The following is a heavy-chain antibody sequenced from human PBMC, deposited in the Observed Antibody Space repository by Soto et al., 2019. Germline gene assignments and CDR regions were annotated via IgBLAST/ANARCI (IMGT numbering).Heavy chain of an antibody. CDR3: ARDRQRMYDFWGGHYDSYGMEV. D-gene: IGHD3-3*01. V-gene: IGHV4-30-2*01. CDR2: IYHSGST. CDR1: GGSIRSGGYS. Sequence: SQTLSLTCAVSGGSIRSGGYSCIWIRQPPGKGLEWIGYIYHSGSTYYNPSLKSRVTISVDRSKNQFSLKLSSVTAADTAVYYCARDRQRMYDFWGGHYDSYGMEVWGQGTTVTASS. J-gene: IGHJ6*02.